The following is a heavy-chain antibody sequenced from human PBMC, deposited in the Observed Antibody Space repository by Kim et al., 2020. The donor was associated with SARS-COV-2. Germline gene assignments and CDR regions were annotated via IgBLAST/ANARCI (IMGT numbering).Heavy chain of an antibody. CDR1: GFTFSSYS. CDR3: ARAPHYDILTGLFDY. J-gene: IGHJ4*02. V-gene: IGHV3-21*01. CDR2: ISSSSSYI. D-gene: IGHD3-9*01. Sequence: GGSLRLSCAASGFTFSSYSMNWVRQAPGKGLEWVSSISSSSSYIYYADSVKGRFTISRDNAKNSLYLQMNSLRAEDTAVYYCARAPHYDILTGLFDYWGQGTLVTVSS.